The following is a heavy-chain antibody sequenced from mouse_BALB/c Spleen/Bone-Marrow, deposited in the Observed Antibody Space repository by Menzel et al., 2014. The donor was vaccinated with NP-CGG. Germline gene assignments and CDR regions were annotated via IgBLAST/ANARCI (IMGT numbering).Heavy chain of an antibody. V-gene: IGHV14-4*02. J-gene: IGHJ2*01. CDR1: DFNIKDYY. CDR3: NADPIT. Sequence: VQLQQSGAELVRSGASVKLSCTASDFNIKDYYMNWVKQRPEQGLEWIGWIDPENGDTEYAPKFQGKATMTADTSSNPAYLQLSSLTSEDTGVYYCNADPITWGQGTTLTVSS. CDR2: IDPENGDT.